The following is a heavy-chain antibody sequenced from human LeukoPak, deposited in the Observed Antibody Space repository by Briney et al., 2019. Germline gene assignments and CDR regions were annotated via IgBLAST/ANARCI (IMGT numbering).Heavy chain of an antibody. V-gene: IGHV4-39*01. Sequence: SETLSLTCTVSGGSISSSSYYWGWIRQPPGKGLEWIGSIYYSGSTYYNPSLKSRVTISVDTSKNQFSLKLSSVTVADTAVYYCARHRPVTIFGVVEDWFDPWGQGTLVTVSS. D-gene: IGHD3-3*01. CDR1: GGSISSSSYY. J-gene: IGHJ5*02. CDR2: IYYSGST. CDR3: ARHRPVTIFGVVEDWFDP.